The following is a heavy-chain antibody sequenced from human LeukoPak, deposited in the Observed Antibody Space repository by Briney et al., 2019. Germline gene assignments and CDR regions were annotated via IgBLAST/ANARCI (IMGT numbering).Heavy chain of an antibody. J-gene: IGHJ4*02. D-gene: IGHD5-12*01. CDR1: GYIFTDYY. V-gene: IGHV1-2*02. CDR2: INPNSGAT. CDR3: ARSRVTTIPNLDY. Sequence: GASVKVSCKASGYIFTDYYIHWVRQAPGQGLEWMGWINPNSGATNSAQHFQGRVTMTRDTSVNTAYMELSRLTFDDTAVYFCARSRVTTIPNLDYWGQGILLTVSS.